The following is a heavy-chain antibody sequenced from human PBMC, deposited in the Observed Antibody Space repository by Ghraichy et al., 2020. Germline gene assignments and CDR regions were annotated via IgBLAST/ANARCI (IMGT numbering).Heavy chain of an antibody. CDR3: ARAALLWFGESGGMDV. J-gene: IGHJ6*02. V-gene: IGHV3-11*05. CDR1: GFTFSDYY. Sequence: GESLRLSCAASGFTFSDYYMSWIRQAPGKGLEWVSYISSSSSYTNYADSVKGRFTISRDNAKNSLYLQMNSLRAEDTAVYYCARAALLWFGESGGMDVWGQGTTVTVSS. D-gene: IGHD3-10*01. CDR2: ISSSSSYT.